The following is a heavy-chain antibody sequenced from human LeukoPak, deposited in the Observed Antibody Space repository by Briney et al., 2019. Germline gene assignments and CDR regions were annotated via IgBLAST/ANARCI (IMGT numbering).Heavy chain of an antibody. Sequence: PGGSLRLSCAASGFTFSSYWMSWVRQAPGKGLEWVSAISGSGGSTYYADSVKGRFTISRDNPKNTLYLQMNSLRAEDTAVYYCAKGGQLLGGLLDYWGQGTLVTVSS. V-gene: IGHV3-23*01. CDR2: ISGSGGST. D-gene: IGHD2-2*01. CDR1: GFTFSSYW. J-gene: IGHJ4*02. CDR3: AKGGQLLGGLLDY.